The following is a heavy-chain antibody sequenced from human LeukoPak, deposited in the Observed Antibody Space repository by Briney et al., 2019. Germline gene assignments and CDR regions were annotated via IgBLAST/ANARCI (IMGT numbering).Heavy chain of an antibody. CDR1: GGTFSNYA. J-gene: IGHJ4*02. D-gene: IGHD3-3*01. CDR3: AADTEYDSGGPIDY. CDR2: IIPIVEIA. V-gene: IGHV1-69*04. Sequence: ASVKVSCKASGGTFSNYAFSWVRQAPGQGLEWMGRIIPIVEIADYAQKFQGRVTITADKSTSTTYMELSSLRSEDTAVYYCAADTEYDSGGPIDYWGQGTLVTVSS.